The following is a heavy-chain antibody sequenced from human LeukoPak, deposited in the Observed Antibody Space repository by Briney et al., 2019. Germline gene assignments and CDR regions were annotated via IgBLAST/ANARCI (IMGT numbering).Heavy chain of an antibody. J-gene: IGHJ5*02. Sequence: ASVKVSCKASGYTFTSYGISWVRQAPGQGLEWMGWISAYNGNTNYAQKFQGRVTMITDTSTGTVYKELRSLRSDDTAVYYCAREGSGNWFDPWGQGTLVTVSS. V-gene: IGHV1-18*01. CDR1: GYTFTSYG. D-gene: IGHD6-19*01. CDR3: AREGSGNWFDP. CDR2: ISAYNGNT.